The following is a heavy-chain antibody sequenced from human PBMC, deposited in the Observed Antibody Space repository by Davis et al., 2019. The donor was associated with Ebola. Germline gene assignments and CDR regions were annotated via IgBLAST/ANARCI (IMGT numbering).Heavy chain of an antibody. Sequence: AASVKVSCKASGYTFTAYYLHWVRQAPGQGPEWMGRINPNSGGTNYAQKFQGRVTMTRNTSISTAYMELSSLRSEDTAVYYCARCSPYSKYGMDVWGKGTTVTVSS. D-gene: IGHD5-18*01. CDR2: INPNSGGT. CDR3: ARCSPYSKYGMDV. J-gene: IGHJ6*04. V-gene: IGHV1-2*06. CDR1: GYTFTAYY.